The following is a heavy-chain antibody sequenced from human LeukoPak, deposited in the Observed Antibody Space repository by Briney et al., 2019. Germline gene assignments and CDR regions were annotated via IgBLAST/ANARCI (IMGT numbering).Heavy chain of an antibody. J-gene: IGHJ6*03. CDR1: GYTFTSYG. CDR2: ISAYNDNT. CDR3: AREGEGVPGAMSWFQYYYYYMDV. Sequence: GASVKVSCKASGYTFTSYGISWVRQAPGQGLEWMGWISAYNDNTNYAQKFKGRVTMTTDTLTTTAHMELRSLRSDDTAVYYCAREGEGVPGAMSWFQYYYYYMDVWGKGTTVIVSS. D-gene: IGHD2-2*01. V-gene: IGHV1-18*01.